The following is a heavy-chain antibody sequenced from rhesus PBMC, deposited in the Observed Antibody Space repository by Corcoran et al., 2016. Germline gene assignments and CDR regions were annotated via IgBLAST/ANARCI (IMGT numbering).Heavy chain of an antibody. J-gene: IGHJ4*01. Sequence: QLQLPGSRPGRVRRSEARSLPCGVCGAPVLTSWSTWIGLPPAGAVGWMGGIKGNRGSNNDNPSLKSRVTISKDAPKTQCSPKLSFAPAADTAVYDCARLEYGGGSGGYYCDYWGHGVVVTVSS. D-gene: IGHD6S26*01. CDR3: ARLEYGGGSGGYYCDY. V-gene: IGHV4-80*01. CDR1: GAPVLTSW. CDR2: IKGNRGSN.